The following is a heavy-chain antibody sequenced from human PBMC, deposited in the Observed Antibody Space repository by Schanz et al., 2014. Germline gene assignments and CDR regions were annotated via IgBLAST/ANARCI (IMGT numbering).Heavy chain of an antibody. CDR2: IKSKTDGETT. CDR1: TSIFNHAW. V-gene: IGHV3-15*01. D-gene: IGHD1-1*01. J-gene: IGHJ4*02. Sequence: EVQLVESGGGLVKPGGSLRLSCAASTSIFNHAWMSWVRQAPGKGLEWLGRIKSKTDGETTDYAAPVKGRFTISTDDSKNTVYLQMNSLRAEDTALYYCARDRRNADLDYWGQGTLVTVSS. CDR3: ARDRRNADLDY.